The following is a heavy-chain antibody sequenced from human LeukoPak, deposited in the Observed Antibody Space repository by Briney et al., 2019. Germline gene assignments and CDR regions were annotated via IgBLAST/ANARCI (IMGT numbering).Heavy chain of an antibody. CDR2: INPNHGDT. V-gene: IGHV1-2*02. CDR3: ARSPHILTGENFDY. CDR1: GYTFIGYY. J-gene: IGHJ4*02. Sequence: ASVKVSCKASGYTFIGYYVHWVRQAPGQGLEWMGWINPNHGDTNYAQKFQDRVSMTRDTSISTAYMHLSRLRSADTAVYYCARSPHILTGENFDYWGQGTLLTVSS. D-gene: IGHD3-9*01.